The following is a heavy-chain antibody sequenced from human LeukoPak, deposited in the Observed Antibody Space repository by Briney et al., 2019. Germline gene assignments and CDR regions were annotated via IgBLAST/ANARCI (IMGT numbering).Heavy chain of an antibody. Sequence: SETLSLTCTVSGGSISSGGYYWSWIRQHPGKGLEWIGNIYYSEITYYNPSLKSRLTISVDTSRNQFSLKLRYVTAADTAVYYCARDGRDGSTFDAFDIWGQGTMVTVSS. CDR2: IYYSEIT. V-gene: IGHV4-31*03. CDR1: GGSISSGGYY. J-gene: IGHJ3*02. D-gene: IGHD5-24*01. CDR3: ARDGRDGSTFDAFDI.